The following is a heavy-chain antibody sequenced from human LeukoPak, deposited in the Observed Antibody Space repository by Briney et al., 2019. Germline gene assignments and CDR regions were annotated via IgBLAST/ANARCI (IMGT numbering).Heavy chain of an antibody. D-gene: IGHD3-16*01. CDR2: IIPIFGTA. CDR1: GGTFSSYA. Sequence: RASVKVSCKASGGTFSSYAISWVRQAPGQGLEWMGGIIPIFGTANYAQKFQGRVTITADESTSTAYMELSSLRSEDTAVYYCARETSQKGAHYMDVWGKGTTVTISS. CDR3: ARETSQKGAHYMDV. V-gene: IGHV1-69*13. J-gene: IGHJ6*03.